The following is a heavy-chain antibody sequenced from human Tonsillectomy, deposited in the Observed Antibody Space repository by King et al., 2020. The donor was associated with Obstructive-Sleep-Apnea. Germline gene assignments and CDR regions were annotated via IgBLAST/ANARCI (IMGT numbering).Heavy chain of an antibody. J-gene: IGHJ3*02. Sequence: QLQESGPGLVRPSETLSLTCTVSGGSLSSTTYYWGWIRQPPGKGLEWIGGIHYTGSTYYNPSLKSRVTVSVDTSKNQFSLRLSSVTAADTAVYYCARPAYCGGDCYSYGAFDIWGQGTMVTVSS. CDR3: ARPAYCGGDCYSYGAFDI. CDR2: IHYTGST. D-gene: IGHD2-21*02. V-gene: IGHV4-39*07. CDR1: GGSLSSTTYY.